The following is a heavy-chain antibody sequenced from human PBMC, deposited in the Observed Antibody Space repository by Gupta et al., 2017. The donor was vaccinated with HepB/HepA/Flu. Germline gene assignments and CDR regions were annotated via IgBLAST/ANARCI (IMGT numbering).Heavy chain of an antibody. Sequence: DVQLVESGGGVVQPGGSLRLSCAASGSTFDDYAMHWVRQTPGQCLAWVSLISGDGGRTEYTGAVKGRFTSSRDNRKNSLYLQMNSLRTEDTALYFCAKDRSTKKGVVRGTLYYYYGMDIWGQGTTVTVS. CDR2: ISGDGGRT. CDR1: GSTFDDYA. V-gene: IGHV3-43*02. J-gene: IGHJ6*02. D-gene: IGHD2-15*01. CDR3: AKDRSTKKGVVRGTLYYYYGMDI.